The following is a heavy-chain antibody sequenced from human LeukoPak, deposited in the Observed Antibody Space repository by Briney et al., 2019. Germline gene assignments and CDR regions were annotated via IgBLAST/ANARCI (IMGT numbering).Heavy chain of an antibody. CDR3: AKDMESSGHDAFDI. J-gene: IGHJ3*02. CDR1: GFTFDDYA. D-gene: IGHD3-22*01. Sequence: PGGSLRLSCAASGFTFDDYAIHWVRQAPGKGLKWVSGISWNSGSIGYADSVKGRFTISRDNAKSSLYLQMNSLRAEDTALYYCAKDMESSGHDAFDIRGQGTMVTVSS. V-gene: IGHV3-9*01. CDR2: ISWNSGSI.